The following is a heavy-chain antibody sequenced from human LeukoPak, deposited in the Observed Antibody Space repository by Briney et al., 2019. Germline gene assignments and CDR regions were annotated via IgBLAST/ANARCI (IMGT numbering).Heavy chain of an antibody. J-gene: IGHJ4*02. CDR3: ASAAIFYDPGDY. V-gene: IGHV4-4*07. CDR1: GGSISSYY. Sequence: SETLSLTCTVSGGSISSYYWSWIRQPAGKGLEWIGRIYISGSTNYNPSLKSRVTMSVDTSKNQFSLKLSSVTAADTAVYYCASAAIFYDPGDYWGQGTLVTVSS. CDR2: IYISGST. D-gene: IGHD2/OR15-2a*01.